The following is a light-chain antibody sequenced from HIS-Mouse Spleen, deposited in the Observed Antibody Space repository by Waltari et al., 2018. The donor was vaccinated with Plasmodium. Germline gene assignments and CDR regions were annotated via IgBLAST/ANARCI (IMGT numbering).Light chain of an antibody. J-gene: IGLJ3*02. CDR2: DVS. CDR1: SSDVGGSNY. CDR3: CSYAGSYTWV. V-gene: IGLV2-11*01. Sequence: QSALTQPRSVSGSPGQSVTISCTGTSSDVGGSNYVSWLQQHPGQAPNLMIYDVSKRPSGVPDRCSGSKSGNTASLTISGLQAEDEADYYCCSYAGSYTWVFGGGTKLTVL.